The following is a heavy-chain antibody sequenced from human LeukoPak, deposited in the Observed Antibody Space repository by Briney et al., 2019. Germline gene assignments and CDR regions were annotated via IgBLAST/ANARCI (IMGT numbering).Heavy chain of an antibody. D-gene: IGHD1-26*01. V-gene: IGHV4-34*01. J-gene: IGHJ5*02. Sequence: SETLSLTCAVYGGSFSGYYWSWIRQPPGKGLEWIGEINHSGSTNYNPSLKSRVTISVDTSKNQFSLKLSSVTAADTAVYYCARDTRGGSYSDWFDPWGQGTLVTVSS. CDR1: GGSFSGYY. CDR2: INHSGST. CDR3: ARDTRGGSYSDWFDP.